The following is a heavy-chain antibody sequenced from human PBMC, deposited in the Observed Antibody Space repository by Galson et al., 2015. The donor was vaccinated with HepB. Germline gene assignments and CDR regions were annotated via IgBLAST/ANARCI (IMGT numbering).Heavy chain of an antibody. CDR1: GFTFSIYA. CDR2: ISSSGDNT. CDR3: TKGAGDSYGAAWLHY. Sequence: SLRLSCAASGFTFSIYAMSWVRQGPGKGLEWVSGISSSGDNTNYADSVKGRFTISRDNSENTLYLQMNSLRAEDTAGYWCTKGAGDSYGAAWLHYWGQGALVTVSS. J-gene: IGHJ4*02. V-gene: IGHV3-23*01. D-gene: IGHD4/OR15-4a*01.